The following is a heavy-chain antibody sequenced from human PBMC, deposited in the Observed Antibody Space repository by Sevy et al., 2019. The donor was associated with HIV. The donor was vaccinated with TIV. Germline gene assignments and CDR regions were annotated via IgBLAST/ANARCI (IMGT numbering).Heavy chain of an antibody. J-gene: IGHJ4*02. CDR2: IGYDGNNK. V-gene: IGHV3-33*01. CDR1: GLTPSTYG. D-gene: IGHD4-17*01. CDR3: ARDPRIYGDYLLAYFDY. Sequence: GGSLRLSCAASGLTPSTYGIHWVRQAPGKGLEWVAVIGYDGNNKFYADSVKGRFTISRDDSKNTVFLQMDSLRAEDTAVYYCARDPRIYGDYLLAYFDYWGQGTPVTVSS.